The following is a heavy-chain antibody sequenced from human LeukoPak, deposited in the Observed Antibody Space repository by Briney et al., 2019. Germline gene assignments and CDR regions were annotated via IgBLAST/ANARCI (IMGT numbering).Heavy chain of an antibody. CDR1: GGSISSYS. CDR2: IYTSGST. D-gene: IGHD2-2*01. V-gene: IGHV4-4*07. Sequence: PSETLSLTCTVSGGSISSYSWSWIRQPAGKRLEWIGRIYTSGSTNYNPSLKSRVTMSVDTSKNQFSLKLSSVTAADTAVYYCATAQSRPYCSSTSCSSWFDPWGQGTLVTVSS. J-gene: IGHJ5*02. CDR3: ATAQSRPYCSSTSCSSWFDP.